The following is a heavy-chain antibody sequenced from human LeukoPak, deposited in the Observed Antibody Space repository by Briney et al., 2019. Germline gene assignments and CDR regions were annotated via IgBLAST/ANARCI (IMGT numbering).Heavy chain of an antibody. V-gene: IGHV3-33*01. D-gene: IGHD3-22*01. J-gene: IGHJ4*02. CDR3: VTMIESFDY. Sequence: GGSLRLSCAASGFTFSSSGMHWVPQAPAKGLEWVAVIGYDGSNKYYADSVKGRFTISRDNSKNTLYLQMNSLRAEDTAVYYCVTMIESFDYWGQGTLVTVSS. CDR1: GFTFSSSG. CDR2: IGYDGSNK.